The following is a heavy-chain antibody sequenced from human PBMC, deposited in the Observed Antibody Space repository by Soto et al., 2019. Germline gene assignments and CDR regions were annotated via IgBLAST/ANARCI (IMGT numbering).Heavy chain of an antibody. D-gene: IGHD5-12*01. V-gene: IGHV3-21*01. CDR1: GFIFSSYT. Sequence: EVQLVESGGGLVKLGGSLRLSCAASGFIFSSYTMNWVRQAPGKGLEWVSSISASSTYIYYADSLKGRFTISRDNAHNSLYLQVNSLRAEDTAVYYCARGWLRDPWMYWGQGTLVTVSS. CDR3: ARGWLRDPWMY. CDR2: ISASSTYI. J-gene: IGHJ4*02.